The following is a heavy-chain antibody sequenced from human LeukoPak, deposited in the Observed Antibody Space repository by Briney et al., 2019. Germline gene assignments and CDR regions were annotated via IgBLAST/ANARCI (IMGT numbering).Heavy chain of an antibody. CDR3: AREDYYYYYMDV. J-gene: IGHJ6*03. CDR2: IIPIFGTA. V-gene: IGHV1-69*06. Sequence: SVKVSCKASGGTFSSYAISWVRQAPGQGLEWMGGIIPIFGTANYAQKFQGRVTITADKSTSTAYMELSSLRSDDTAVYYCAREDYYYYYMDVWGKGTTVTVSS. CDR1: GGTFSSYA.